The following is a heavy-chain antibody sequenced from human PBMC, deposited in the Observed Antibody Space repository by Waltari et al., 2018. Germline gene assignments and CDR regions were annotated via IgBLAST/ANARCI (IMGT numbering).Heavy chain of an antibody. CDR1: GYTFTSYY. Sequence: QVQLVQSGAEVKKPGASVKVSCKASGYTFTSYYMHWVRQAPGQGLEWMGRINPSGGSTSYAQKFQGSVTMTRDTSTSTVYMDLSSLRSEDTAVYYCARAVVAGYFYYWGQGTLVTVSS. J-gene: IGHJ4*02. D-gene: IGHD6-19*01. CDR3: ARAVVAGYFYY. V-gene: IGHV1-46*01. CDR2: INPSGGST.